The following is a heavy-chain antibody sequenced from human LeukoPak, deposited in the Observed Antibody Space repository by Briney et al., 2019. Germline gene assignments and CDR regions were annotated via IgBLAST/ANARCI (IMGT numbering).Heavy chain of an antibody. CDR1: GFTFSSYG. CDR3: AKETGRWELE. D-gene: IGHD1-26*01. J-gene: IGHJ4*02. V-gene: IGHV3-30*18. CDR2: ISNDGSNK. Sequence: TGGSLRLSCAASGFTFSSYGIHCVRQAPGKGLEWVAVISNDGSNKYYADSVKGRFTISRDNSKNTLYLQMNSLRAEDTAVYYCAKETGRWELEWGQGTLVTVSS.